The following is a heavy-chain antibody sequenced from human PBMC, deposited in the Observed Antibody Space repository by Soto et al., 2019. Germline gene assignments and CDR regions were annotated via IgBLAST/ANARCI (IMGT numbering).Heavy chain of an antibody. CDR2: VSPKRGNA. Sequence: QVQLVQSGAEVKNPGASVRVSYKTSGYTFSNLDINWVRQATGQGLEWMGWVSPKRGNAGYAQKFQCRVSMTTDTSISTAYMELSSLTSEDTAVYYCARGVNAGVDYWGQGTLVTVSS. J-gene: IGHJ4*02. CDR1: GYTFSNLD. V-gene: IGHV1-8*01. D-gene: IGHD7-27*01. CDR3: ARGVNAGVDY.